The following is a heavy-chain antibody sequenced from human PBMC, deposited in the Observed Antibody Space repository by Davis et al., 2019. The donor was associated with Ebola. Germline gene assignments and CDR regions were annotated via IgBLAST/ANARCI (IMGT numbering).Heavy chain of an antibody. V-gene: IGHV3-21*05. CDR1: GFTFSSYW. J-gene: IGHJ4*02. CDR2: IDNSGYT. Sequence: GESLKISCAASGFTFSSYWMSWVRQAPGKGLEWVSYIDNSGYTEYAESVKGQFTSSRDNAQNSVYLQMNRLRDEDTAVYYCARDGGDYGAAKADYWGQGTLVTVSS. D-gene: IGHD4-17*01. CDR3: ARDGGDYGAAKADY.